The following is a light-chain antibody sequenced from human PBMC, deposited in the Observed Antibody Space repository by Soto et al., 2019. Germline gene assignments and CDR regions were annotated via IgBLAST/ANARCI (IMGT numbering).Light chain of an antibody. J-gene: IGKJ1*01. V-gene: IGKV1-5*03. Sequence: DVQMTRSPSTLSASVGDRVTITWRASQFMSVWLAWYQQKPGTAPKLLIYKASSLESGVPTRFSGSGSGTEFTLTINSLQPYDFATYYCQQYHIYSGTFGQGTKVDIK. CDR2: KAS. CDR3: QQYHIYSGT. CDR1: QFMSVW.